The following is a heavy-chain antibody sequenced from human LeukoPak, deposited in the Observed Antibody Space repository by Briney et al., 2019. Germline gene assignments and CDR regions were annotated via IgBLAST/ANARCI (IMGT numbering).Heavy chain of an antibody. CDR1: GFTFSSYV. CDR2: ISGSGGST. J-gene: IGHJ6*02. V-gene: IGHV3-23*01. CDR3: AKAYCSSTSCYDPYYYYGMDV. Sequence: GGSLRLSCAVSGFTFSSYVMSWVRQAPGKGLEWVSAISGSGGSTYYADSVKGRFTISRDNSKNTLYLQMNSLRAEDTAVYYCAKAYCSSTSCYDPYYYYGMDVWGQGTTVTVAS. D-gene: IGHD2-2*01.